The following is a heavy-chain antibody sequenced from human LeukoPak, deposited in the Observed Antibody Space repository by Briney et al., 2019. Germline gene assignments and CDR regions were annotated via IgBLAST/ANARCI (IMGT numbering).Heavy chain of an antibody. CDR3: ARVAGSSGYKAY. CDR2: IIPIFGTA. CDR1: GGTFSSYA. Sequence: SVKVSCKASGGTFSSYATSWVRQAPGQGLEWMGGIIPIFGTANYAQKFQGRVTITADESTSTAYMELSSLRSEDTAVYYCARVAGSSGYKAYWGQGTLVTVSS. J-gene: IGHJ4*02. D-gene: IGHD3-22*01. V-gene: IGHV1-69*01.